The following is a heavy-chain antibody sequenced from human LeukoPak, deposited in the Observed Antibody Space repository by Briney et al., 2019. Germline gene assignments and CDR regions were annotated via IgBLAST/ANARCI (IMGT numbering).Heavy chain of an antibody. D-gene: IGHD5-24*01. J-gene: IGHJ4*02. V-gene: IGHV4-59*08. CDR1: GXSISSDY. Sequence: SETLSLTCTVSGXSISSDYWSWLRQPPGKGREWIGYIYNSGSTNYNPSLKSRVTISVDTSKNQFSLKLSSVTAADTAVYYCARLRDGYNFDYWGQGTLVTVSS. CDR3: ARLRDGYNFDY. CDR2: IYNSGST.